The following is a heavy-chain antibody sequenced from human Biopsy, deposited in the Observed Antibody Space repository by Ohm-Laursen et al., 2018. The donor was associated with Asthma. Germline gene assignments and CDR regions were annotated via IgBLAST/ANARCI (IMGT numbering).Heavy chain of an antibody. CDR2: INHSGST. CDR1: GGSFSGYY. J-gene: IGHJ5*02. D-gene: IGHD2-2*01. Sequence: GTLSLTCAVYGGSFSGYYWSWIRQPPGKGLEWIGEINHSGSTNYNPSLKSRVTISVDTSKNQFSLKLSSVTAAGTAVYYCARAGQCSSTSCYNPGWFDPWGQGTLVTVSS. CDR3: ARAGQCSSTSCYNPGWFDP. V-gene: IGHV4-34*01.